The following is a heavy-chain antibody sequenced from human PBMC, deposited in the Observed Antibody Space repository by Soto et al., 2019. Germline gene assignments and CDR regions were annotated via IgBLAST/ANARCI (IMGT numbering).Heavy chain of an antibody. CDR3: TRPLQQVVGGAFDY. CDR1: GGSIRISSYY. D-gene: IGHD6-13*01. CDR2: SYYSGST. V-gene: IGHV4-39*01. Sequence: QLQLQESGPGLVKPSETLSLTCTVSGGSIRISSYYWGWIRQPPGKWLEWIGSSYYSGSTFYKPSLKSRVTLSVDTSKNQFSLKLSSVTAADTAVYYCTRPLQQVVGGAFDYWGQGNLVTVSS. J-gene: IGHJ4*02.